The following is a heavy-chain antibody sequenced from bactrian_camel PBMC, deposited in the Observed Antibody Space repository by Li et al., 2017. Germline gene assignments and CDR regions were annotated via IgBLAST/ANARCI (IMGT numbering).Heavy chain of an antibody. J-gene: IGHJ4*01. V-gene: IGHV3S53*01. CDR2: LDSDGVT. Sequence: HVQLVESGGGSVQPGGSLRLSCTLTGTTYNTYCMKWWRQAPGKEREGVASLDSDGVTKYADSVKGRFTISRDNVQNTVYLQMNSLKPEDTAMYYCAADPGRCVHNFYDANRLAYKGQGTQVTVS. CDR1: GTTYNTYC. D-gene: IGHD1*01.